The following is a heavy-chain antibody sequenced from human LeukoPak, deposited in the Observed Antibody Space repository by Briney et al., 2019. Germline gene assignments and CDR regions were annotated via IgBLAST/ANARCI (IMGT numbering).Heavy chain of an antibody. J-gene: IGHJ4*02. CDR3: ARSLLWFGELPEAY. CDR2: INPNSGDT. Sequence: ASVKVSCKASGYTFTGFYMHWVRQAPGQGLEWMGWINPNSGDTNYAQKFQGRVTMTRDTSISTAYMELSRLRSDDTAVYYCARSLLWFGELPEAYWGQGTLVTVSS. CDR1: GYTFTGFY. D-gene: IGHD3-10*01. V-gene: IGHV1-2*02.